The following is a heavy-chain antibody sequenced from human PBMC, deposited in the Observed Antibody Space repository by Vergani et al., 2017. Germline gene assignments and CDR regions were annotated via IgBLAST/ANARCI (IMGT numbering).Heavy chain of an antibody. J-gene: IGHJ4*02. V-gene: IGHV1-69*01. Sequence: QVQLVQSGAEVKKPGSSVKVSCKASGGTFSSYAISWVRQAPGQGLEWMGGIIPIFGTATYEPNFQGRVPITADEATSTAYMELRSLGSEDTAVYYCARGAQEGAILFDYWGQGTLVTVSS. CDR3: ARGAQEGAILFDY. CDR2: IIPIFGTA. CDR1: GGTFSSYA. D-gene: IGHD3-16*01.